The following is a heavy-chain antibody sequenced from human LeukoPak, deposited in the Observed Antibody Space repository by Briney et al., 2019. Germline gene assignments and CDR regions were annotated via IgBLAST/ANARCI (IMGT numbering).Heavy chain of an antibody. CDR3: ARDGYTASWFN. D-gene: IGHD5-12*01. Sequence: SSETLSLTCTVCGGSISSSSYYWSWIRQPAGKGLEWIGRIYARGRTNYNPSLKSRVTMSIETSKNQFSLKLTSVTAADTAVYYCARDGYTASWFNWGPGILVTVSS. J-gene: IGHJ4*02. V-gene: IGHV4-61*02. CDR2: IYARGRT. CDR1: GGSISSSSYY.